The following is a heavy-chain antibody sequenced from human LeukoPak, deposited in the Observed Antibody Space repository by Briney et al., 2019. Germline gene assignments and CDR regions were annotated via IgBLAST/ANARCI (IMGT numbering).Heavy chain of an antibody. D-gene: IGHD3-10*01. Sequence: SETLSLTCTVSGGSLSSYYWSWIRQPPGKGLEWIGYIYYSGSTNYNPSPKSRVTISVDTSKNQFSLKLSSVTAADTAVYYCARRGRKSITMVRGVTLDYWGQGTLVTVSS. CDR3: ARRGRKSITMVRGVTLDY. J-gene: IGHJ4*02. CDR1: GGSLSSYY. CDR2: IYYSGST. V-gene: IGHV4-59*12.